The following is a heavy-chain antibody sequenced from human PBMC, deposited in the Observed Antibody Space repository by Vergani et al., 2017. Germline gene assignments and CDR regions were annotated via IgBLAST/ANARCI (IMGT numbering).Heavy chain of an antibody. CDR3: AKTPGHYGSGSYSV. CDR2: ISGSGGST. CDR1: GFTFSSYA. J-gene: IGHJ4*02. D-gene: IGHD3-10*01. V-gene: IGHV3-23*01. Sequence: EVQLLESGGGLVQPGGSLRLSCAVSGFTFSSYAMSWVRQAPGKGLEWVSAISGSGGSTYYADSVKGRFTISRDNSKNTLYLQMNSLRAEDTAVYYCAKTPGHYGSGSYSVWGQGTLVTVSS.